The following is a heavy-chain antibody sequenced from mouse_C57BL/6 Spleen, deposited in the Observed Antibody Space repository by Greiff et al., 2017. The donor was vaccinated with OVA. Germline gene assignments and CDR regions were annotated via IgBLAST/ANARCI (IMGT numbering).Heavy chain of an antibody. D-gene: IGHD2-4*01. Sequence: QVQLKESGAELARPGASVKLSCKASGYTFTSYGISWVKQRTGQGLEWIGEIYPRSGNTYYNEKFKGKATLTADKSSSTAYMELRSLTSEDSAVYFCARGVDYDWYFDVWGTGTTVTVSS. V-gene: IGHV1-81*01. CDR1: GYTFTSYG. CDR2: IYPRSGNT. J-gene: IGHJ1*03. CDR3: ARGVDYDWYFDV.